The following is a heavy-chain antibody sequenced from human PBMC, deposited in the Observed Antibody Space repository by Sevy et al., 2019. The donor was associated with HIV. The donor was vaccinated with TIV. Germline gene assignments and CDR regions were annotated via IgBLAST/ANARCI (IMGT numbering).Heavy chain of an antibody. D-gene: IGHD6-13*01. CDR2: IWYDGTDK. J-gene: IGHJ4*02. CDR1: RFTFSYYG. CDR3: TKNTAAAGVGGFDY. V-gene: IGHV3-30*02. Sequence: GGSLRLSCTASRFTFSYYGMHWVRQAPGKGLDWVAFIWYDGTDKYYADSVEGRFTISRDNSENKLFLQMNSLRPEDTAVYYCTKNTAAAGVGGFDYWGRGTMVTVSS.